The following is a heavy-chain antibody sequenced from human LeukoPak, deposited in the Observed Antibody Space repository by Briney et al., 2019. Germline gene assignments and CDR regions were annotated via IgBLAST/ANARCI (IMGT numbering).Heavy chain of an antibody. J-gene: IGHJ4*02. CDR2: IGGSGGST. CDR1: GLTFSSYA. D-gene: IGHD6-13*01. V-gene: IGHV3-23*01. CDR3: AKVPGYSSSWYPYYFDY. Sequence: GGSLRLSCAASGLTFSSYALSWVRKAPGKGLEWVSAIGGSGGSTYYADSVKGRFTISRDNSKSTLYLQMNSLRAEDTAVYYCAKVPGYSSSWYPYYFDYWGQGTLVTVSS.